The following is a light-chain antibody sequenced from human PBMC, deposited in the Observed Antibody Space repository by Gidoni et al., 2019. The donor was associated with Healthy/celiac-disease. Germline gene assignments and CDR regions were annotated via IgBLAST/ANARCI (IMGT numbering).Light chain of an antibody. CDR2: AAS. CDR1: QSISSY. CDR3: QQSDSTPALT. J-gene: IGKJ4*01. Sequence: QMTQSPSSLSASVADRVTIPCRASQSISSYLNWYQQKPGKAPKLLIYAASSLQSGVPSRFSGSGSGTDFTLTISSLQPEDFATYYCQQSDSTPALTFGGGTKVEIK. V-gene: IGKV1-39*01.